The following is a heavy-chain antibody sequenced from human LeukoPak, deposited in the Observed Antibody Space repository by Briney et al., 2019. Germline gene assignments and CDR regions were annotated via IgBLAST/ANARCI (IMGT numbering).Heavy chain of an antibody. J-gene: IGHJ4*02. CDR1: GYRFTNYW. V-gene: IGHV5-51*01. D-gene: IGHD5-18*01. CDR3: ARGGSYRYSSSDY. Sequence: GESLKISCMGSGYRFTNYWIGWVRQMPGKGLEWMGIIHSYDSGTRYSPSFQGQVTMSVDESITTAYLQWSRMRASASAIYYCARGGSYRYSSSDYWGQGTLVTVSS. CDR2: IHSYDSGT.